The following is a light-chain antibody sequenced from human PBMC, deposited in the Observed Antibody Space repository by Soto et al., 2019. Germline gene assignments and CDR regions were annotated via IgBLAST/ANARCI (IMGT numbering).Light chain of an antibody. J-gene: IGKJ5*01. Sequence: EIVMTQSPATLSVSPGERASLSCRASQSVNRNLAWYQQKPGQAPRLLIFGPSTRATGVPGRFSGSGSGTEFTLTISSLQSEDFAVYYCQQYGSSPAITFGQGTRLEIK. CDR3: QQYGSSPAIT. V-gene: IGKV3-15*01. CDR2: GPS. CDR1: QSVNRN.